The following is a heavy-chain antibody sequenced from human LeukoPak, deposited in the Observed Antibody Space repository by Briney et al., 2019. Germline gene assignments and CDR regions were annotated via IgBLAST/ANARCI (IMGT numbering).Heavy chain of an antibody. D-gene: IGHD3-16*01. CDR2: INHSGST. CDR1: GGSFSGYY. J-gene: IGHJ4*02. Sequence: SETLSLTCAVYGGSFSGYYWSWIRQPPGKGLEWIGEINHSGSTNYNPSLKSRVTISVDTSKNQFSLKLSSVTAADTAVYYCARRRSYDYIWGRRGLYYFDYWGQGTLVTVSS. V-gene: IGHV4-34*01. CDR3: ARRRSYDYIWGRRGLYYFDY.